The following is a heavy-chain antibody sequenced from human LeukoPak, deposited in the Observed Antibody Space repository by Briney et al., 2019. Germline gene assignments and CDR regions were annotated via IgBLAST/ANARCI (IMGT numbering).Heavy chain of an antibody. J-gene: IGHJ5*02. CDR1: GYTFTSYY. Sequence: ASVKVSCKASGYTFTSYYMHWVRQAPGQGLEWMGIINPSGGSTSYAQKFQGRVTMTRDTSTSTVYMELSSLRSEDTAVYYCARDGAAGIPSYWFDPWGQGTLVTVSS. V-gene: IGHV1-46*01. CDR2: INPSGGST. D-gene: IGHD6-13*01. CDR3: ARDGAAGIPSYWFDP.